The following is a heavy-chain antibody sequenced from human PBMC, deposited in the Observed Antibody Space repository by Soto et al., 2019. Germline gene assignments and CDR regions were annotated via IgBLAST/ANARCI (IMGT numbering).Heavy chain of an antibody. CDR3: VTPHQRYFDVLTGPLDC. V-gene: IGHV1-24*01. D-gene: IGHD3-9*01. Sequence: QVQLVQSGAEVKMPGASVKVSCKVSGYTFTELSMHWVRQAPGKGLEWMGGFDPEDGETIYAQKFQGRVTLTEDTPTTTAYMDLSSLTSDDTAVYYCVTPHQRYFDVLTGPLDCWGQGTLVTVSS. CDR2: FDPEDGET. J-gene: IGHJ4*02. CDR1: GYTFTELS.